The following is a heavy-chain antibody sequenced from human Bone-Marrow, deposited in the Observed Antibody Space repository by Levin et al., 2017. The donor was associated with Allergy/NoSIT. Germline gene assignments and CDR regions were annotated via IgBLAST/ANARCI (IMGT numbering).Heavy chain of an antibody. V-gene: IGHV3-21*01. J-gene: IGHJ6*03. D-gene: IGHD2-2*01. CDR1: GFTFSSYS. CDR3: ARPKKDIVVVPAAMRNYYYYYMDV. Sequence: GGSLRLSCAASGFTFSSYSMNWVRQAPGKGLERVSSISSSSSYIYYADSVKGRFTISRDNAKNSLYLQMNSLRAEDTAVYYCARPKKDIVVVPAAMRNYYYYYMDVWGKGTTVTVSS. CDR2: ISSSSSYI.